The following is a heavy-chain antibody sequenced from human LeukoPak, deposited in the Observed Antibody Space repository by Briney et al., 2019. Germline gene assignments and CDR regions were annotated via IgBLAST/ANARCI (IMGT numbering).Heavy chain of an antibody. Sequence: SETLSLTCTVSGGSISSDTSYWSWIRQHPEKGLEWIGYIFYSGSTYYNPSLKSRLTVSVDTSKNQFSLRLSSVTAADTAVYYCARLLQTGIATRHYYFDYWGEGTLVTVSS. D-gene: IGHD6-6*01. J-gene: IGHJ4*02. CDR2: IFYSGST. CDR3: ARLLQTGIATRHYYFDY. V-gene: IGHV4-31*03. CDR1: GGSISSDTSY.